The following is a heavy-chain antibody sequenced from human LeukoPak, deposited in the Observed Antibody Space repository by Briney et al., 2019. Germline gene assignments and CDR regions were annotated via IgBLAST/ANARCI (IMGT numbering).Heavy chain of an antibody. CDR3: ARVPWGTAMVDY. V-gene: IGHV4-59*01. Sequence: KPSETLSLTCTVSGGSISSYYWSWIRRPPGKGLEWIGYIYYSGSTNYNPSLKSRVTISVDTSKNQFSLKLSSVTAADTAVYYCARVPWGTAMVDYWGQGTLVTVSS. J-gene: IGHJ4*02. CDR2: IYYSGST. CDR1: GGSISSYY. D-gene: IGHD5-18*01.